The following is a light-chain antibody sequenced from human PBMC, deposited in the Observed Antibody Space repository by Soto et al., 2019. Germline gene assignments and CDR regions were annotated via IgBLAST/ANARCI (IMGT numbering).Light chain of an antibody. CDR2: GAS. V-gene: IGKV1-39*01. J-gene: IGKJ1*01. CDR3: QQSYSTPPT. CDR1: QSITSN. Sequence: DIQMTQSPSSLSASVGDRVTITCRASQSITSNLNWYQQKPGKAPKPLIYGASSLQSGVPSRFSGSGSGTDFTLTISSLQPEDFATYYCQQSYSTPPTFGQGTKVDIK.